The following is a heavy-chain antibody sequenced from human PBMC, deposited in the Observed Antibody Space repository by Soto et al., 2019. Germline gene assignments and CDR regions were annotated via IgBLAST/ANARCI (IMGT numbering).Heavy chain of an antibody. D-gene: IGHD6-13*01. CDR1: GGSVSSNSYS. CDR2: IYYSANT. V-gene: IGHV4-39*01. CDR3: ARSAAGPFSYFHH. J-gene: IGHJ1*01. Sequence: SSETLSLTCTVSGGSVSSNSYSWGWIRQSPGKGLEWIGTIYYSANTYYNPSLKSRVAISVDTSKNQFSLQVRSVTATDTAVYYCARSAAGPFSYFHHWGQGTLVTFSS.